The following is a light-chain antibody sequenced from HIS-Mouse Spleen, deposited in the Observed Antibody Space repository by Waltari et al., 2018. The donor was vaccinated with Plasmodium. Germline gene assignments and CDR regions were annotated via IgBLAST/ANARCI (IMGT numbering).Light chain of an antibody. CDR3: QGWDSSSDHQV. Sequence: SYVLTQPPSVSVAPGQTARITCGGNNIGSKSVHWYQQKPGQAPVLVVYDDSDRPSGSPGRFSGSNSGNTATLTISRVEAGEEADYYCQGWDSSSDHQVFGGGTKLTVL. J-gene: IGLJ3*02. CDR2: DDS. V-gene: IGLV3-21*02. CDR1: NIGSKS.